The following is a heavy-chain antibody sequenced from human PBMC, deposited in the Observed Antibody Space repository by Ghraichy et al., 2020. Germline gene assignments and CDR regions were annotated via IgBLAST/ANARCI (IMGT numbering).Heavy chain of an antibody. CDR1: GFTFSSYW. J-gene: IGHJ4*02. Sequence: GESLNISCAASGFTFSSYWMHWVRQAPGKGLVWVSRINSDGSSTNYADSVKGRLTISRDNAKNTLYLQMNSLRAEDTAVYFCAREKGYYGPGGAMEYWGQGTLVTVSS. CDR3: AREKGYYGPGGAMEY. D-gene: IGHD3-10*01. CDR2: INSDGSST. V-gene: IGHV3-74*01.